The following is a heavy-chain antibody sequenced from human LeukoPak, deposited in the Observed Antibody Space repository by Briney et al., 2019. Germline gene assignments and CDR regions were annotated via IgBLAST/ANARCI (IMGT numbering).Heavy chain of an antibody. Sequence: SETLPLTCAVHVYSISSGYYWGWNRQTPGKGLEWIGSIYHSGSTYYNPSLKSRVTISVDTSKNQFSLKLSSVTAADTAVYYCARDPYGDYGNYWGQGTLVTVSA. V-gene: IGHV4-38-2*02. CDR3: ARDPYGDYGNY. CDR2: IYHSGST. D-gene: IGHD4-17*01. CDR1: VYSISSGYY. J-gene: IGHJ4*02.